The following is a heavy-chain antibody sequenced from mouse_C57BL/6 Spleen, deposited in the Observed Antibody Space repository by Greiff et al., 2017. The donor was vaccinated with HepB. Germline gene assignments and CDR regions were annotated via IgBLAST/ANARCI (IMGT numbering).Heavy chain of an antibody. J-gene: IGHJ4*01. V-gene: IGHV1-15*01. CDR3: TRSELRSAMDY. CDR2: IDPETGGT. Sequence: QVQLQQSGAELVRPGASVTLSCKASGYTFTDYEMHWVKQTPVHGLEWIGAIDPETGGTAYNQKFKGKAILTADKSSSTAYMELRSLTSEDSAVYYCTRSELRSAMDYWGQGTSVTVSS. D-gene: IGHD1-1*01. CDR1: GYTFTDYE.